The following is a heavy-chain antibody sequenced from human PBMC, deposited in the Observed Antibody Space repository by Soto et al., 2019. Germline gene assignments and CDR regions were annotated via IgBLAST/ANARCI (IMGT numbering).Heavy chain of an antibody. V-gene: IGHV1-18*01. D-gene: IGHD3-22*01. Sequence: EASVKVSCKASGYTFTSYGISWVRQAPGQGLEWMGWISAYNGNTNYAQKLQGRVTMTTDTSTSTAYMELRSLRSDDTAVYYCARDDYYDSSGYPGTFDIWGQGTMVTVSS. CDR1: GYTFTSYG. CDR3: ARDDYYDSSGYPGTFDI. CDR2: ISAYNGNT. J-gene: IGHJ3*02.